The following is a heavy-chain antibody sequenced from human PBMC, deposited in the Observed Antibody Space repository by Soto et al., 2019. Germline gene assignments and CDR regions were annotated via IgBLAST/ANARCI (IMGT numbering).Heavy chain of an antibody. CDR2: IKSKSDGATT. V-gene: IGHV3-15*01. J-gene: IGHJ5*02. CDR1: GFTFSNAL. Sequence: GGSLRLSCAVSGFTFSNALMTWVRQAPGQGLEWVGRIKSKSDGATTDYAARVRGRFIISRDDSKNTLYLQMNSLKTEDTAVYYCTTGLTIFGVVIDPWGQGTLVTVSS. CDR3: TTGLTIFGVVIDP. D-gene: IGHD3-3*01.